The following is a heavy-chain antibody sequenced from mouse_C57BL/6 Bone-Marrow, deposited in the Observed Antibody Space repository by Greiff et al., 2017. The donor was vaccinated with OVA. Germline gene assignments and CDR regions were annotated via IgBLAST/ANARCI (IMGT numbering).Heavy chain of an antibody. CDR2: IYPGDGDT. J-gene: IGHJ1*03. CDR1: GYAFSSYW. D-gene: IGHD2-5*01. Sequence: QVQLQQSGPELVKPGASVKISCKASGYAFSSYWMNWVKQRPGKGLEWIGRIYPGDGDTNYNGKFKGKATLTADKSSSTAYMQLSSLTSEDSAVYVCERGYYSSSDWYFDVWGTGTTVTVSS. V-gene: IGHV1-82*01. CDR3: ERGYYSSSDWYFDV.